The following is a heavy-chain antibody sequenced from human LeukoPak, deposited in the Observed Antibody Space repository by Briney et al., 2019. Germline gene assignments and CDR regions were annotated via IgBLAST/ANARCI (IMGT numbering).Heavy chain of an antibody. V-gene: IGHV4-34*01. D-gene: IGHD5-18*01. J-gene: IGHJ4*02. CDR1: GGSFSGYY. CDR3: ARGGYSYGDFDY. Sequence: PSETLSLTCAVYGGSFSGYYWSWIRQPPGKVLEWIGEINHSGSTNYNPSLKSRVTISVDTSKNQFSLKLSSVTAADTAVYYCARGGYSYGDFDYWGQGTLVTVSS. CDR2: INHSGST.